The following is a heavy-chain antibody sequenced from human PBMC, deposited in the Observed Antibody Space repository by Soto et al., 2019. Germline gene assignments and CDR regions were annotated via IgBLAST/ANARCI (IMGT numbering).Heavy chain of an antibody. Sequence: GGSLRLSCAASGFTFSSYGMHWVRQAPGKGLEWVAVISYDGSNKYYADSVKGRFTISRDNSKNTLYLQMNSLRAEDTAVYYCAKDLINYYDSSGHPLGGQGTLVTVSS. J-gene: IGHJ4*02. CDR3: AKDLINYYDSSGHPL. CDR1: GFTFSSYG. V-gene: IGHV3-30*18. CDR2: ISYDGSNK. D-gene: IGHD3-22*01.